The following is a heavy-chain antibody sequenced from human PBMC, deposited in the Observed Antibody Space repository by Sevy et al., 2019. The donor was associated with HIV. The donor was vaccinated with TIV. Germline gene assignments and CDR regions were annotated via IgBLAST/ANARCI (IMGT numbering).Heavy chain of an antibody. CDR2: ISSSSTYK. V-gene: IGHV3-21*01. J-gene: IGHJ6*02. Sequence: GGSLRLSCAASGFTFSIYSMNWVRQAPGKGLEWVSSISSSSTYKYYADSVKGRFTISRDNAKNSLYLQMNSLRAADTAVYYCARDQKGEYSGYDGAGYYGMDVWGQGITVTVSS. CDR3: ARDQKGEYSGYDGAGYYGMDV. CDR1: GFTFSIYS. D-gene: IGHD5-12*01.